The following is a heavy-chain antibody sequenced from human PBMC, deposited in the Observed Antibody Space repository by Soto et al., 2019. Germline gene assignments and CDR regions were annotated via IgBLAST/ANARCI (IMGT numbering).Heavy chain of an antibody. J-gene: IGHJ4*02. Sequence: EVQLVESGGGLVKPGGSLRLSCAASGFTFRSYSINWVRQAPGKGLEWVSFISSTSSYKYYADSVKGRFTISRDNARNTVLLQMNSLRGEDTAVYHCARGWQLVSENYFDSWGQGTLVTVSS. CDR2: ISSTSSYK. CDR1: GFTFRSYS. V-gene: IGHV3-21*06. CDR3: ARGWQLVSENYFDS. D-gene: IGHD6-6*01.